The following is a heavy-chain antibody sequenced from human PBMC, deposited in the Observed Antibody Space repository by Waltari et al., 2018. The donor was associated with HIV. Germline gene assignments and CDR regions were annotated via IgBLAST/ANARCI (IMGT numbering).Heavy chain of an antibody. CDR2: ISSTSSFI. J-gene: IGHJ4*02. Sequence: EVQVVGSGGGLARPGGCLRRSCGFAGFTFEGFSMKLVRQAPGKGLEWVSSISSTSSFIYYADSVKGRFTISRDNGKNSLYLQINNLRVEDTAVYYCASEDFWSGPHNWGQGTLVTVSS. CDR3: ASEDFWSGPHN. D-gene: IGHD3-3*01. CDR1: GFTFEGFS. V-gene: IGHV3-21*01.